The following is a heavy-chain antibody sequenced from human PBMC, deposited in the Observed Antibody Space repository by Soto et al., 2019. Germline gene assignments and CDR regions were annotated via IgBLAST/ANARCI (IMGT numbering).Heavy chain of an antibody. CDR2: IYYSGST. J-gene: IGHJ5*02. D-gene: IGHD3-3*01. Sequence: TSETLSLTCTVSGRSINSGGYYWNWIRQHPGKGLEWIGYIYYSGSTNYNPSLKSRVTISADTSKNQFSLKLSSVTAADTAVYYCASHFSTPFGVVKWSDPWGQGTLVTVSS. V-gene: IGHV4-31*03. CDR3: ASHFSTPFGVVKWSDP. CDR1: GRSINSGGYY.